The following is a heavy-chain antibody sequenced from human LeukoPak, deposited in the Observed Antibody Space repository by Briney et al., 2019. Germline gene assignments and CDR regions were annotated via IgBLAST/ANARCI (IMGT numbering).Heavy chain of an antibody. CDR2: ISSSSSYI. Sequence: SGGSLRLSCAASGFTFSSYAMSWVRQAPGKGLEWVSSISSSSSYIYYADSVKGRFTISRDNAKNSLYLQMNSLRAEDTAVYYCARESGLLLWFGELSDSGGFDPWGQGTLVTVSS. CDR3: ARESGLLLWFGELSDSGGFDP. J-gene: IGHJ5*02. V-gene: IGHV3-21*01. CDR1: GFTFSSYA. D-gene: IGHD3-10*01.